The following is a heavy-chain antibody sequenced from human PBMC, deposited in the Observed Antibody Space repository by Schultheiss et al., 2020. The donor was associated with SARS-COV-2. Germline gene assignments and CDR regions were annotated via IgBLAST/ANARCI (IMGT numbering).Heavy chain of an antibody. V-gene: IGHV3-33*08. CDR2: IWYDGSNK. J-gene: IGHJ4*02. CDR1: GFTFSSYG. D-gene: IGHD5-18*01. CDR3: ALFPDGYSYGYVDY. Sequence: GESLKISCAASGFTFSSYGMHWVRQAPGKGLEWVAVIWYDGSNKYYADSVKGRFTISRDNSKNTLYLQMNSLRAEDTAVYYCALFPDGYSYGYVDYWGQGTLVTVSS.